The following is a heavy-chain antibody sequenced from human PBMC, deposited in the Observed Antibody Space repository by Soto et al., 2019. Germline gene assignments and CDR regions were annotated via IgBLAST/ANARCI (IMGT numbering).Heavy chain of an antibody. CDR1: GGSISSYY. J-gene: IGHJ4*02. CDR3: ARRYGYYFDY. D-gene: IGHD4-17*01. V-gene: IGHV4-59*08. Sequence: QVQLQESGPGLVTPSETLSLTCTVSGGSISSYYWSWVRQPPGRGLEWIGYIYYSGSTNYNPSLKSRVTISVDTSKNQLSLKLSSVTAADTAVYYCARRYGYYFDYWGQGTLVTVSS. CDR2: IYYSGST.